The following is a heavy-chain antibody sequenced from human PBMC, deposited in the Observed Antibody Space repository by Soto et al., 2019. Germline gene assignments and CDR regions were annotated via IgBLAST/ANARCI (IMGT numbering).Heavy chain of an antibody. Sequence: QVQLVESGGGWVQPGRSLRLSCEATGFSFTTYGMHWVRQAPGKGLDWVAVIGYDGNNKYYADSVEGRFTISRDNSKNTVYLQMKSLRGDDTAVYYCARGCVTGIVVIFGSPLDNWGQGTVVTVAS. J-gene: IGHJ3*02. CDR1: GFSFTTYG. V-gene: IGHV3-33*01. D-gene: IGHD2-21*01. CDR3: ARGCVTGIVVIFGSPLDN. CDR2: IGYDGNNK.